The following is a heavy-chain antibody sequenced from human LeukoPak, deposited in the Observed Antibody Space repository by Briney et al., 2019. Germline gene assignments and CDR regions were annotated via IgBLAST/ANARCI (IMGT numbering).Heavy chain of an antibody. Sequence: PGGSLRLSCAASGFTFSSYEMNWVRQAPGKGLEWVSYIGSSGSSMYADSVKGRFTISRDNAKNSLYLQMNSLRVEVTAVYYCASGGSGYFYEDWGQGTLVTVSS. CDR1: GFTFSSYE. CDR3: ASGGSGYFYED. D-gene: IGHD3-22*01. V-gene: IGHV3-48*03. CDR2: IGSSGSSM. J-gene: IGHJ4*02.